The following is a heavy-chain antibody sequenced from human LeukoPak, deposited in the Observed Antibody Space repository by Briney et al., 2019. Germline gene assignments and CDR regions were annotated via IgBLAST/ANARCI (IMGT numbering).Heavy chain of an antibody. V-gene: IGHV4-39*07. CDR2: IYYSGST. CDR1: GASISSSSYY. J-gene: IGHJ4*02. Sequence: SETLSLTCTVSGASISSSSYYWGWIRQPPGKGLEWIGSIYYSGSTYYNPSLKSRVTISVDTSKNQFSLKLNSVTAADTAVYYCAIHDFGDYGDLDYWGQGTLVTVSS. D-gene: IGHD4-17*01. CDR3: AIHDFGDYGDLDY.